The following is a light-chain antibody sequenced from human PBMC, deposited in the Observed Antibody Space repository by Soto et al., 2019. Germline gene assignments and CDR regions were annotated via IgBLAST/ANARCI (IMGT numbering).Light chain of an antibody. V-gene: IGLV1-44*01. CDR1: SFNIGTYT. Sequence: QSVLTQPPSVSGTPGQTVTLSCCGSSFNIGTYTVNWYQQLPGTAPRLLIYSNTQRPSGVPDRFSGSKSGTSASLAISGLQSEDEGDYYCSTWHDSHVIFGGGTQLTVL. CDR2: SNT. J-gene: IGLJ2*01. CDR3: STWHDSHVI.